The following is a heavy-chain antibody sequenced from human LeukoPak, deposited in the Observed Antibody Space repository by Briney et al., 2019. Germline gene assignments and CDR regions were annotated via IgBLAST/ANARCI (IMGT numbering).Heavy chain of an antibody. D-gene: IGHD1-26*01. V-gene: IGHV1-24*01. CDR3: ATPSGSYAGDAFDI. CDR2: FDLEDGET. CDR1: GYTLTELS. J-gene: IGHJ3*02. Sequence: VASVKVSCKVSGYTLTELSMHWVRQAPGKGLEWMGGFDLEDGETIYPQKFQGRVTMTEDTSTDTAYMELSSLRSGDTAVYYCATPSGSYAGDAFDIWGQGTMVTVSS.